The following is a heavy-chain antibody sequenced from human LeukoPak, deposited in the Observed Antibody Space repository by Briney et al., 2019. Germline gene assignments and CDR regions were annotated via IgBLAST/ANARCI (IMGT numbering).Heavy chain of an antibody. CDR1: GFTFSSYA. D-gene: IGHD2-2*02. Sequence: PGGSLRLSCAASGFTFSSYAMHWVRQAPGKGLEYVSAISSNGASTYYANSVKGRFTISRDNSKNTLYLQMGSLRAEDMAVYYCAREFCSSISCYKALGYWGRGTLVTVSS. CDR2: ISSNGAST. J-gene: IGHJ4*02. V-gene: IGHV3-64*01. CDR3: AREFCSSISCYKALGY.